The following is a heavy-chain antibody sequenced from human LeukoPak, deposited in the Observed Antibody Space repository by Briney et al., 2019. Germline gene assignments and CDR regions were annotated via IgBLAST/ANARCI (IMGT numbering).Heavy chain of an antibody. D-gene: IGHD3-3*01. Sequence: PGGSLRLSCAASGFTFSSYSMTWVRQAPGKGLEWVSSMSSGSRYIYYADSVRGRFTISRDNAKNSLYLLMNSLRAEDTAVYYCARDRPTGASRLFVVQWGQGTLVTLSS. CDR1: GFTFSSYS. CDR2: MSSGSRYI. CDR3: ARDRPTGASRLFVVQ. V-gene: IGHV3-21*01. J-gene: IGHJ4*02.